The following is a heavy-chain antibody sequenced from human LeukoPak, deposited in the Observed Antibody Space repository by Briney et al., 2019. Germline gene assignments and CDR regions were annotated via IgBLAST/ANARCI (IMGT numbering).Heavy chain of an antibody. Sequence: GGSLRLSCAASGFTFDDYAMHWVRQAPGKGLEWVSGISWNSGSIGYADSVKGRFTISRDNAKNSLYLQMNSLRAEDTAVYYCARASFEYSSSSRADYWGQGTLVTVSS. V-gene: IGHV3-9*01. D-gene: IGHD6-6*01. J-gene: IGHJ4*02. CDR2: ISWNSGSI. CDR3: ARASFEYSSSSRADY. CDR1: GFTFDDYA.